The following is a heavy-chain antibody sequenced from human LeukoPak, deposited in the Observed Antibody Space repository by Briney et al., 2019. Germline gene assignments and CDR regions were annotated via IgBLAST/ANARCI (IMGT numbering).Heavy chain of an antibody. CDR1: GGYISSYS. J-gene: IGHJ5*02. D-gene: IGHD6-19*01. CDR2: IYTSGST. CDR3: ARANRIAVAGT. Sequence: SETLSLTCTVSGGYISSYSWSWIRQPAGKGLEWIGRIYTSGSTNYNPSLKSRVTISVDTSKNQFSLKLSSVTAADTAVYYCARANRIAVAGTWGQGTLVTVSS. V-gene: IGHV4-4*07.